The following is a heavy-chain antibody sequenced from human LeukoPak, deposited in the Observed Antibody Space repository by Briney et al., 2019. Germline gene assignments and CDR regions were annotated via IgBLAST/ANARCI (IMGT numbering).Heavy chain of an antibody. J-gene: IGHJ4*02. V-gene: IGHV3-21*01. CDR2: ISSSSSYI. Sequence: GGSLRLSCAASGFTFNSYSMNWVRQAPGKGLEWVSSISSSSSYIYYADSLKGRFTISRDNAKNSLYLQMNSLRAEDTAVYYCAKDRDSSSWYLGSCFGDYWGQGTLVTVSS. CDR1: GFTFNSYS. D-gene: IGHD6-13*01. CDR3: AKDRDSSSWYLGSCFGDY.